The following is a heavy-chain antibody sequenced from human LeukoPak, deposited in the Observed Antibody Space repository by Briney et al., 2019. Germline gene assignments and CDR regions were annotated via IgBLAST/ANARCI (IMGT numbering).Heavy chain of an antibody. V-gene: IGHV1-69*04. J-gene: IGHJ4*02. CDR2: IIPILGIA. CDR3: ARDIGYDSSYFFDY. Sequence: SVKVSCKASGGTFSSYAISWVLQAPGQGLEWMGRIIPILGIANYAQKFQGRVTITADKSTSTAYMELSSLRSEDTAVYYCARDIGYDSSYFFDYWGQGTLVTVSS. CDR1: GGTFSSYA. D-gene: IGHD3-22*01.